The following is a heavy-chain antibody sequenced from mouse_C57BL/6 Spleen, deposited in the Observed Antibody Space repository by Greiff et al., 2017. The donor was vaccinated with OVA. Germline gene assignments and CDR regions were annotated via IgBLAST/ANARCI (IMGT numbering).Heavy chain of an antibody. Sequence: EVQLQQSGAELVKPGASVKLSCTASGFNIKDYYMHWVKQRTEQGLEWIGRIDPEDGETKYAQKFQGKATITADTSSNTAYLQLSSLTSEDTAVYYCARGDYDYDYFDVWGTGTTVTVSS. CDR1: GFNIKDYY. CDR2: IDPEDGET. J-gene: IGHJ1*03. V-gene: IGHV14-2*01. CDR3: ARGDYDYDYFDV. D-gene: IGHD2-4*01.